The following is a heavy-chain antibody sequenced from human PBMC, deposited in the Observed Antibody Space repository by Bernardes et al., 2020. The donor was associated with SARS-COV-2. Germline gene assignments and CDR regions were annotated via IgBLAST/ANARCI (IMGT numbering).Heavy chain of an antibody. CDR3: ARRNPYSNSYYYYGMDV. J-gene: IGHJ6*02. V-gene: IGHV1-18*01. Sequence: ASVKVSCKAVGYAFRSYGITWVRQASGQGLEWMGWISAYNGDTKYAQELQGRVTMTTDTSTTTAYLELRSLRSDDTAVYYCARRNPYSNSYYYYGMDVWGQGTTVTVSS. D-gene: IGHD6-13*01. CDR1: GYAFRSYG. CDR2: ISAYNGDT.